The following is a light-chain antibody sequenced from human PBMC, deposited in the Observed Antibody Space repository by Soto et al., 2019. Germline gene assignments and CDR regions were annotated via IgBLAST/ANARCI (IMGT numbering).Light chain of an antibody. CDR1: QSVSSN. V-gene: IGKV3-15*01. CDR3: KQYNNWPQP. J-gene: IGKJ2*01. Sequence: EIVMTQSPATLSVSPGERATLSCRASQSVSSNLALYQQKPGQAPRLLIYGASTRATGIPARFSGSVSGTELTLPISSLQSEDFAVYYCKQYNNWPQPFGQGNKLEI. CDR2: GAS.